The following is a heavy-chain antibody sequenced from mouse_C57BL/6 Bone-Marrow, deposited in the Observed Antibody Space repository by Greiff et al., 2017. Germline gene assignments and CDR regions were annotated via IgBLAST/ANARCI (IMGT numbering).Heavy chain of an antibody. CDR2: ISSGGSYT. J-gene: IGHJ4*01. Sequence: EVQLVESGGDLVKPGGSLKLSCAASGFTFSSYGMSWVRQTPDKRLEWVATISSGGSYTYYPDSVKGRFTISRDNAKNTLYLQMSSLKSEDTAMYYCARMGLLLLRSMDYWGQGTSVTVSS. CDR3: ARMGLLLLRSMDY. D-gene: IGHD1-1*01. CDR1: GFTFSSYG. V-gene: IGHV5-6*01.